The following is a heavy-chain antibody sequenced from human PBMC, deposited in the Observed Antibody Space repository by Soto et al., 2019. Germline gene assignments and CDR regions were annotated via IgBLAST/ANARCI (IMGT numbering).Heavy chain of an antibody. CDR3: AKDRTIFASATLYYGMDV. CDR2: ISYDGSNK. CDR1: GFTFSSYG. J-gene: IGHJ6*02. V-gene: IGHV3-30*18. D-gene: IGHD3-3*01. Sequence: QVQLVESGGGVVQPGRSLRLSCAASGFTFSSYGIHWVRQAPGKGLEWVAVISYDGSNKYYADSVKGRFTTSRDNSKNTLYLQMNSLRAEDTAVYYCAKDRTIFASATLYYGMDVWGQGSTVTVSS.